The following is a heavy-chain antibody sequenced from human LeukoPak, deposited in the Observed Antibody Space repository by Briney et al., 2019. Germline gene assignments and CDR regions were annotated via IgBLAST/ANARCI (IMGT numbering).Heavy chain of an antibody. J-gene: IGHJ4*02. CDR3: AREKEEETHYYFDY. CDR2: IYYSGST. V-gene: IGHV4-39*07. Sequence: KPSETLSLTCTVSGGSISSSSYYWGWIRQPPGKGLEWIGSIYYSGSTYYNPSLKSRVTISVDTSKNQFSLKLSSVTAADTAVYYCAREKEEETHYYFDYWGQGTLVTVSS. CDR1: GGSISSSSYY. D-gene: IGHD4-23*01.